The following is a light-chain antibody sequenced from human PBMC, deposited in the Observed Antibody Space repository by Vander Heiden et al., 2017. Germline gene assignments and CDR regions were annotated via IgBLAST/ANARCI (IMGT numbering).Light chain of an antibody. Sequence: EIVLTQSPATLSLSPGERATLSCRASQSVSSYLAWYQQKPGQAPRLLIYDASNRDTGIPARFSGSGYGKDFTLTISSREPEDFAVYYCQQHSNWPPITFGQGTQVEIK. CDR3: QQHSNWPPIT. CDR2: DAS. CDR1: QSVSSY. J-gene: IGKJ5*01. V-gene: IGKV3-11*01.